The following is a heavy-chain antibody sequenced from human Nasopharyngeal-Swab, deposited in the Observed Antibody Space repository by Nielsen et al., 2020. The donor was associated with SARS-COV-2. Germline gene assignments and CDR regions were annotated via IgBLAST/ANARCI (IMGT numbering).Heavy chain of an antibody. CDR1: GFTFSSYA. J-gene: IGHJ4*02. D-gene: IGHD6-19*01. CDR2: ISYDGSNK. Sequence: LSLTCAASGFTFSSYAMHWVRQAPGKGLEWVAVISYDGSNKYYADSVKGRFTISRDNSKNTLYLQMNSLRAEDTAVYYCARGHLAVACFDYWGQGTLVTVSS. CDR3: ARGHLAVACFDY. V-gene: IGHV3-30-3*01.